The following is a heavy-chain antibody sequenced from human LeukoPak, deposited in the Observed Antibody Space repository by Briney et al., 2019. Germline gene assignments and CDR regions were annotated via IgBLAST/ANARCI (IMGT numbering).Heavy chain of an antibody. Sequence: GGSLRLSCAASGFTFSSYSMNWVRQAPGKGLEWVSSISSSSYIYYADSVKGRFTISRDNAKNSLYLQMNSLRAEDTAVYYCARDQKIGIAARRLDYWGQGTLVTVSS. V-gene: IGHV3-21*01. CDR2: ISSSSYI. J-gene: IGHJ4*02. CDR1: GFTFSSYS. D-gene: IGHD6-13*01. CDR3: ARDQKIGIAARRLDY.